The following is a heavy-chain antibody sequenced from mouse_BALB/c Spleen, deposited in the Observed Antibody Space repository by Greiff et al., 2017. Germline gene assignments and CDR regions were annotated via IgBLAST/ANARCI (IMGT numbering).Heavy chain of an antibody. J-gene: IGHJ3*01. CDR3: TRGVRLRQFAY. CDR1: GYTFTSYW. Sequence: QVQLQQPGAELVRPGASVKLSCKASGYTFTSYWINWVKQRPGQGLEWIGNIYPSDSYTNYNQKFKDKATLTVDKSSSTAYMQLSSPTSEDSAVYYCTRGVRLRQFAYWGQGTLVTVSA. V-gene: IGHV1-69*02. D-gene: IGHD2-4*01. CDR2: IYPSDSYT.